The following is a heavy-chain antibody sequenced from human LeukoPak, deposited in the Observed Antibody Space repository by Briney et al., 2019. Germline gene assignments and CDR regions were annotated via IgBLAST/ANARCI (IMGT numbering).Heavy chain of an antibody. CDR2: IYHSGST. D-gene: IGHD3-3*01. CDR1: GGSISSGGYS. Sequence: SETLSLTCAVSGGSISSGGYSWSWIRQPPGKGLEWIGYIYHSGSTNYNPSLKSRVTISVDTSKNQFSLKLSSVTAADTAVYYCARSPSATYYYGMDVWGQGTTVTVSS. CDR3: ARSPSATYYYGMDV. J-gene: IGHJ6*02. V-gene: IGHV4-30-2*01.